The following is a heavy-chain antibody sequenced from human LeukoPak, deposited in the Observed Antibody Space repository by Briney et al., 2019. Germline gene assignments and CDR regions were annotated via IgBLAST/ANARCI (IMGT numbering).Heavy chain of an antibody. Sequence: GGSLRLSCAASGFTFSSYDMHWVRQGTGKGLEWVSGIDTAGDTHYPGSVKGRFTTSRENAKKSLYLQMNSLRAGDTAVYYCARGAIGAAAGTLDYWGQGTLDTVSS. J-gene: IGHJ4*02. V-gene: IGHV3-13*04. CDR2: IDTAGDT. D-gene: IGHD6-13*01. CDR3: ARGAIGAAAGTLDY. CDR1: GFTFSSYD.